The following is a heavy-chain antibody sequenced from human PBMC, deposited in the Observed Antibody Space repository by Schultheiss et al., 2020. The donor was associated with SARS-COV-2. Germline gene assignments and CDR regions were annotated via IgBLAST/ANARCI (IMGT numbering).Heavy chain of an antibody. CDR1: GGTFSSYT. D-gene: IGHD6-19*01. J-gene: IGHJ6*02. V-gene: IGHV1-69*02. CDR2: IIPSLDIV. Sequence: SVKVSCKASGGTFSSYTISWVRQAPGQGLEWMGRIIPSLDIVNSAQKFQGRVTMTRDTSTSTVYMELSSLRSEDTAVYYCARGTPDSSGWFNGMDVWGQGTTVTVSS. CDR3: ARGTPDSSGWFNGMDV.